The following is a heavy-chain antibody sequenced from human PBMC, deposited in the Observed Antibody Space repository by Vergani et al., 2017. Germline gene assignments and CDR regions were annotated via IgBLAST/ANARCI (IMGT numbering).Heavy chain of an antibody. V-gene: IGHV5-51*03. CDR2: IYPGNSET. Sequence: EVQLEQSGAAVKKPGESLEISCKGSGYSFSRNWIAWVRERPGQGLEWMGMIYPGNSETRNNPSFRGQVTMSVDKSISTAYLQWSSLKASDSAMYYCARVYCRGRSCAETDYFYRIDVWVKGSTVTVS. J-gene: IGHJ6*03. D-gene: IGHD3-10*01. CDR3: ARVYCRGRSCAETDYFYRIDV. CDR1: GYSFSRNW.